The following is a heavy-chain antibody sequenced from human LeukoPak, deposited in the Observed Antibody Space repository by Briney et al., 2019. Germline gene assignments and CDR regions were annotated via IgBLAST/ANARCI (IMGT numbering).Heavy chain of an antibody. CDR2: IRSKANSYAT. V-gene: IGHV3-73*01. CDR3: TRQASIAAREGDY. D-gene: IGHD6-6*01. CDR1: GFTFSGSA. Sequence: GGSLRLSCAASGFTFSGSAMHWVRQASGKGLEWVGRIRSKANSYATAYAASVKGRFTISRDDSKNTAYLQMNSLKTEDTAVYYCTRQASIAAREGDYWGQGTLITVSS. J-gene: IGHJ4*02.